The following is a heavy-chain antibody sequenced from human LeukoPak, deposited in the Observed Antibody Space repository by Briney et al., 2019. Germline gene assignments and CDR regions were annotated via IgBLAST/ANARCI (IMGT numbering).Heavy chain of an antibody. Sequence: KPSETLSLTCTVSGGSISSGDYYWSWIRQPPGKGLEWIGYIYYSGSTNYNPSLKSRVTISVDTSKNQFSLKLSSVTAADTAVYYCAGESTSALDFVGYYYGMDVWGQGTTVTVSS. J-gene: IGHJ6*02. CDR3: AGESTSALDFVGYYYGMDV. V-gene: IGHV4-61*08. CDR1: GGSISSGDYY. D-gene: IGHD2-2*01. CDR2: IYYSGST.